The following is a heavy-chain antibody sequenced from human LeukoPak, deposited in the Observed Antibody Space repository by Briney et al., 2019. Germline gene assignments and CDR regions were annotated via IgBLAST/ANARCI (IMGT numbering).Heavy chain of an antibody. CDR1: GVTFSGYW. CDR2: IKEDGSEK. CDR3: AKDLEYCSGGSCYFYYYYGMDV. V-gene: IGHV3-7*03. J-gene: IGHJ6*02. Sequence: GGSLRLSCAASGVTFSGYWMSWVRQAPGKGLEWVANIKEDGSEKYYVDSVKGRFTISRDNAKNSLYLQMNSLRAEDTAVYYCAKDLEYCSGGSCYFYYYYGMDVWGQGTTVTVSS. D-gene: IGHD2-15*01.